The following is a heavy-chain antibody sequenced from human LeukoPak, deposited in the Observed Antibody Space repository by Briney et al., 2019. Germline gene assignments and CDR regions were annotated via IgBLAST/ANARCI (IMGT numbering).Heavy chain of an antibody. D-gene: IGHD6-13*01. CDR2: IYADGST. J-gene: IGHJ4*02. V-gene: IGHV3-53*01. Sequence: GGSLRLSCAASGFTVSSDYVSWVRQAPGKGLEWVSVIYADGSTYYADSVKGRFTISRDNSKNTVYLQVNTLRAEDAALYYCARLEKQQRGFYFDYWGQGTLVTVSS. CDR3: ARLEKQQRGFYFDY. CDR1: GFTVSSDY.